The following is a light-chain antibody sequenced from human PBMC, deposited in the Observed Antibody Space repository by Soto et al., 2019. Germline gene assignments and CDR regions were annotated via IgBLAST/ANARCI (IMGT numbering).Light chain of an antibody. V-gene: IGKV3-20*01. CDR2: GAS. J-gene: IGKJ1*01. CDR1: QSVSSSY. Sequence: EIVLTQSPGTLSLSPGERATLSCRASQSVSSSYLAWYQQKPGQAPRLLIYGASSRATGIPDRFSGSGSGKDFTLTTSRLEPDDFAVYYCQQYGSSSWTFGQGTKVEIK. CDR3: QQYGSSSWT.